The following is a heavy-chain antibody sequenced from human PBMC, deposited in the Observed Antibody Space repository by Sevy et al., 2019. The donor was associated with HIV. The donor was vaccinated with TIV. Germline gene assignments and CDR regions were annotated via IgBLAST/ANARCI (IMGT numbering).Heavy chain of an antibody. Sequence: ASVKVSCKVSGHTLSEFAMHWVRLAPGKGLEWMGTFDPEDGKTLHAQKSQGRVTMTEDTSTDTAYMEVNNLRSEDTAVYYCATTKDYYDSSGYPFDYWGQGTLVTVSS. D-gene: IGHD3-22*01. CDR2: FDPEDGKT. J-gene: IGHJ4*02. V-gene: IGHV1-24*01. CDR3: ATTKDYYDSSGYPFDY. CDR1: GHTLSEFA.